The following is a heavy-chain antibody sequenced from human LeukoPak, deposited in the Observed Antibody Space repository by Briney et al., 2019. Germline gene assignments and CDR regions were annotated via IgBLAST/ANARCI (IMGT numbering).Heavy chain of an antibody. CDR2: IYYSGST. V-gene: IGHV4-59*08. Sequence: SETLSLTCAVYGGSFSGYYWSWIRQPPGKGLEWIGYIYYSGSTNYNPSLKSRVTISVDTSKNQFSLKLSSVTAADTAVYYCARHAAVAGTGFDYWGQGTLVTVSS. D-gene: IGHD6-19*01. CDR1: GGSFSGYY. J-gene: IGHJ4*02. CDR3: ARHAAVAGTGFDY.